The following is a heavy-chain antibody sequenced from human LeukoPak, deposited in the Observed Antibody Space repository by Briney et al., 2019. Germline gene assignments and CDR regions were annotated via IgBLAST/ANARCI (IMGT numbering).Heavy chain of an antibody. D-gene: IGHD6-13*01. CDR1: GGSISSSSYY. J-gene: IGHJ1*01. V-gene: IGHV4-61*01. Sequence: SETLSLTCTVSGGSISSSSYYWSWIRQPPGKGLEWIGYIYYSGSTNYNPSLKSRVTISVDTSKNQFSLKLSPVTAADTAVYYCAREEENSSSWYGYFQHWGQGTLVTVSS. CDR3: AREEENSSSWYGYFQH. CDR2: IYYSGST.